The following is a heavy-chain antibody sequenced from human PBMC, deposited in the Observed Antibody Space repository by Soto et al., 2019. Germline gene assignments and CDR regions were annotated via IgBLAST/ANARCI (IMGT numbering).Heavy chain of an antibody. V-gene: IGHV1-46*01. D-gene: IGHD3-10*01. CDR2: INPSGGST. CDR3: ARSSLMVRGVIYYYYGMDV. J-gene: IGHJ6*02. Sequence: ASVKVSCKASGYTFTSYYMHWVRQAPGQGLEWMGIINPSGGSTSYAQKFQGRVTMARDTSTSTVCMELSSLRSEDTAVYYCARSSLMVRGVIYYYYGMDVWGQGTTVTVSS. CDR1: GYTFTSYY.